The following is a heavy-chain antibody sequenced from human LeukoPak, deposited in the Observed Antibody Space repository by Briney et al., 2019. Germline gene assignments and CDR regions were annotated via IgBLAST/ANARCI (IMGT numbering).Heavy chain of an antibody. V-gene: IGHV3-30*18. Sequence: GGSLRLSCAASGFTFNSYGMHGVRQAPGKGLEWVAVISYDGSNKYYADSVKGRFTISRDNSKNTLYLQMNSLRADDTAVYYCAKDRSGSYFDYWGQGTLVTVSS. CDR2: ISYDGSNK. CDR1: GFTFNSYG. CDR3: AKDRSGSYFDY. J-gene: IGHJ4*02. D-gene: IGHD1-26*01.